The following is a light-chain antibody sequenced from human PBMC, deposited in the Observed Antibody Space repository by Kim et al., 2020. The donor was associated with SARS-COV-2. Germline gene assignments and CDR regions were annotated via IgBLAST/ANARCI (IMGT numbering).Light chain of an antibody. J-gene: IGKJ2*01. V-gene: IGKV1-5*01. Sequence: DIQMTQSPSTLSASVGDRVIITCRASQAISTWLAWYQQKPGKAPSLLIYDASTLQSGVPSRFSGSGSGVEFTLTISSLQPDDFATYYRQQTASYVAYTLGQGPNLEI. CDR1: QAISTW. CDR3: QQTASYVAYT. CDR2: DAS.